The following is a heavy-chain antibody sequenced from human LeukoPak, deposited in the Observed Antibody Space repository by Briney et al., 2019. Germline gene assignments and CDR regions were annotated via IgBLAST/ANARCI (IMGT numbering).Heavy chain of an antibody. CDR3: ARDIPSGFYTPDY. CDR2: IETDGDQK. CDR1: GFTFSDYW. D-gene: IGHD5-12*01. Sequence: PGGSLRLSCVASGFTFSDYWMSWVRPAPGMGLEWVANIETDGDQKNYVDSVKGRFTISRDNARNSLYLQMNSLRDEDTAVYYCARDIPSGFYTPDYWGRGTLVTVSS. J-gene: IGHJ4*02. V-gene: IGHV3-7*01.